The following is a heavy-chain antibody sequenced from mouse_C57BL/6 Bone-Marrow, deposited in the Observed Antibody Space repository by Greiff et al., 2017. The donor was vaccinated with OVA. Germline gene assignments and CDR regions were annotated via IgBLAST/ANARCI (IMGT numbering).Heavy chain of an antibody. J-gene: IGHJ2*01. V-gene: IGHV5-4*03. CDR2: ISDGGSYT. CDR3: ARAWLLPYYFDY. D-gene: IGHD2-3*01. Sequence: EVKVVESGGGLVKPGGSLKLSCAASGFTFSSYAMSWVRQTPEKRLEWVATISDGGSYTYYPDNVKGRFTISRDNAKNNLYLQMSHLKSEDTAMYYCARAWLLPYYFDYWGQGTTLTVSS. CDR1: GFTFSSYA.